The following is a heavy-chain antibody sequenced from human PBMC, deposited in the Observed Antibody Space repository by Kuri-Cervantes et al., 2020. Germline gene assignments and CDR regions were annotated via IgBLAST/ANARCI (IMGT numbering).Heavy chain of an antibody. J-gene: IGHJ4*02. CDR1: GGSISSSSYY. CDR2: IYYSGST. D-gene: IGHD3-10*01. CDR3: ARGQITMVRGIIGPGPGFDQ. V-gene: IGHV4-39*01. Sequence: GSLRLSCTVSGGSISSSSYYWGWIRQPPGKGLEWIGSIYYSGSTYYNPSLKSRVTISVDTSKNQFSLKLSSVTAADTAVYYCARGQITMVRGIIGPGPGFDQWGQGTPVTVSS.